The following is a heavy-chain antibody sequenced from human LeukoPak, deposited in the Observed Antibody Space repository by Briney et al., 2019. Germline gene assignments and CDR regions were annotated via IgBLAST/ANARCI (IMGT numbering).Heavy chain of an antibody. CDR2: IKQDGSEK. CDR3: ARDSVYDSSGRTFPDAFDI. V-gene: IGHV3-7*01. D-gene: IGHD3-22*01. Sequence: GGSLRLSCAASGFTFSSYWMSWVRQAPGKGLEWVANIKQDGSEKYYVDSVKGRFTISRDNAKNSLYLQMNSLRAEDTAVYYCARDSVYDSSGRTFPDAFDIWGQGTMVTVSS. CDR1: GFTFSSYW. J-gene: IGHJ3*02.